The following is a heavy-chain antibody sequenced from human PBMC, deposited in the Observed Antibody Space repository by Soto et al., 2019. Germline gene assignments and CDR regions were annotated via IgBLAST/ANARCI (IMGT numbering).Heavy chain of an antibody. J-gene: IGHJ4*02. CDR2: IYSSGGT. CDR3: VRDDGALAITH. V-gene: IGHV4-31*03. Sequence: QVQLQESGPGLLRPSETLSLTCTVSGASITSGGHYWSWIRQYPGKGLEWIAYIYSSGGTYFNPSLKSRVTISADTSKIQFSLKLSSVSAADTAVYYCVRDDGALAITHWGQGTLVTVSS. D-gene: IGHD3-22*01. CDR1: GASITSGGHY.